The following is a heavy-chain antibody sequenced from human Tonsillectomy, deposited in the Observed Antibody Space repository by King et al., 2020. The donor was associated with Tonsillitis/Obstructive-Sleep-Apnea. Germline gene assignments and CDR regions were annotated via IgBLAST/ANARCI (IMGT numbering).Heavy chain of an antibody. Sequence: VQLVESGGGVVQPGRSLRLSCAASGFTFSSYGMHWVRQAPGKGLEWVAVIWYDGSNKYYADSVKGRFTISRDNSKNTLYLQMNSLRAEDTAVYYCARDWGTTVTPPSAFDIWGQGTMVTVSS. J-gene: IGHJ3*02. V-gene: IGHV3-33*01. D-gene: IGHD4-17*01. CDR1: GFTFSSYG. CDR3: ARDWGTTVTPPSAFDI. CDR2: IWYDGSNK.